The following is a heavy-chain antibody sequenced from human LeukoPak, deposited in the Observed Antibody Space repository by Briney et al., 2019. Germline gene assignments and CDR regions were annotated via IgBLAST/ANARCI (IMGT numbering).Heavy chain of an antibody. CDR1: GFTFSSYS. CDR3: ARGAYDILTGYWASAFDI. V-gene: IGHV3-21*01. D-gene: IGHD3-9*01. J-gene: IGHJ3*02. CDR2: ISSSSSYI. Sequence: GGSLRLSCAASGFTFSSYSMNWVRQAPGKGLEWVSSISSSSSYIYYADSVKGRFTISRDNAKNSLYLQMNSLRAEDTAVYYCARGAYDILTGYWASAFDIWGQGTMVTVSS.